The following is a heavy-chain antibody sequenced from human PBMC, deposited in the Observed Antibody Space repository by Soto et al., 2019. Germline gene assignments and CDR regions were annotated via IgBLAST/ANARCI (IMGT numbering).Heavy chain of an antibody. CDR1: GFLFRSFA. CDR3: XKDRLWFGRATEDY. D-gene: IGHD3-10*01. Sequence: EVQLLESGGGLVQPGGSLRLSCAASGFLFRSFAMSWVRQAPGKGLEWVSGISDTGHTYYADSVMGRFTISRDNSENTXXXXXXXLXAXDTXXXXXXKDRLWFGRATEDYWGQGILVTV. CDR2: ISDTGHT. J-gene: IGHJ4*02. V-gene: IGHV3-23*01.